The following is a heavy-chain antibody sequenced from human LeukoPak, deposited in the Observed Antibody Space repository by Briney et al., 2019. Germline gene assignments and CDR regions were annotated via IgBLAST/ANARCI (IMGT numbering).Heavy chain of an antibody. CDR3: ARDSRDYDFWSGSFGFSFYYYYMDV. Sequence: ASVKVSCKASGYTFTGYYMHWVRQAPGQGLEWMGWINPNSGGTNYAQKFQGRVTMTRDTSISTAYMELSRLRSDDTAVYYCARDSRDYDFWSGSFGFSFYYYYMDVWGKGTTVTISS. V-gene: IGHV1-2*02. CDR2: INPNSGGT. D-gene: IGHD3-3*01. J-gene: IGHJ6*03. CDR1: GYTFTGYY.